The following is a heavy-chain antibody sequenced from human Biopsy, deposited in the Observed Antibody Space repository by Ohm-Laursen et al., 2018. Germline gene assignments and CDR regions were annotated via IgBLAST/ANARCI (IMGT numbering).Heavy chain of an antibody. CDR1: GFTFGHYV. Sequence: SLRLSCSASGFTFGHYVMHWVRQAPGKGLDWISLVWYDGTNEDYADSVKGRFTISRDNSKNTLYLQINTLTLEDTAFYYCARGLSSGWYGYFDVWGRGTLVTVSS. J-gene: IGHJ2*01. D-gene: IGHD6-19*01. V-gene: IGHV3-33*01. CDR3: ARGLSSGWYGYFDV. CDR2: VWYDGTNE.